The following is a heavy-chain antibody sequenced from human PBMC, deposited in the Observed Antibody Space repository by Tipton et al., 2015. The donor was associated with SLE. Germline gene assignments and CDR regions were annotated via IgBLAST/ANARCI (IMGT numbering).Heavy chain of an antibody. D-gene: IGHD3-10*01. CDR3: ARETSSGAFDI. Sequence: DSVRGRFTISRDNAQSSLYLQMDRLSSDDTAVYYCARETSSGAFDIWGQGTMVTVSS. J-gene: IGHJ3*02. V-gene: IGHV3-11*04.